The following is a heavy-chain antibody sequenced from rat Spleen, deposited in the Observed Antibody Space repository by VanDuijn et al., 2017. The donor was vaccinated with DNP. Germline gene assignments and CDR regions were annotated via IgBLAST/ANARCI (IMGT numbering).Heavy chain of an antibody. CDR1: GFTFSDYY. J-gene: IGHJ4*01. V-gene: IGHV5-7*01. CDR2: ISYNGGTP. Sequence: EVQLVESGGGLVQPGGSMKLSCAALGFTFSDYYMAWVRQAPAKGLEWVATISYNGGTPYYRDSVKGRFTISRDNAQSTLYLQMDSLRSEDTATYYCTRHRTIMPYYYAMDAWGQGASVTVSS. D-gene: IGHD1-12*01. CDR3: TRHRTIMPYYYAMDA.